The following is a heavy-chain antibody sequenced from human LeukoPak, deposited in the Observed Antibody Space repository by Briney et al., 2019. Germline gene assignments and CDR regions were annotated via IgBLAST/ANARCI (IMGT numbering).Heavy chain of an antibody. Sequence: SETLSLTCAVYGGSFSGYYWSWIRQPPGKGLEWIGEINHSGSTNYNPSLKSRVTISVDTSKNQFSLKLSSVTAADTAVYYCARGRGIAARPSWFDCWGQGTLVTGSS. CDR2: INHSGST. CDR1: GGSFSGYY. CDR3: ARGRGIAARPSWFDC. J-gene: IGHJ4*02. D-gene: IGHD6-6*01. V-gene: IGHV4-34*01.